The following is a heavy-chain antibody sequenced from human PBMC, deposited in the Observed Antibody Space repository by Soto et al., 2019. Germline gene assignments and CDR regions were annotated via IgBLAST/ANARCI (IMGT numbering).Heavy chain of an antibody. CDR2: IKQDGSEK. D-gene: IGHD1-1*01. V-gene: IGHV3-7*01. CDR1: GFTFSDYW. CDR3: ARDPNWNYYGMDV. Sequence: LRLSCAASGFTFSDYWMTWVRQAPGKGLEWVADIKQDGSEKYYVDSVKGRFTISRDNAKNSLYLQMNSLRAEDTAIYYCARDPNWNYYGMDVWGQGTTVTVSS. J-gene: IGHJ6*02.